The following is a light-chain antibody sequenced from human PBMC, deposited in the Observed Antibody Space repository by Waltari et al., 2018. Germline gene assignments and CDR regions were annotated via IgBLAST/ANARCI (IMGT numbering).Light chain of an antibody. CDR2: SNN. V-gene: IGLV1-44*01. J-gene: IGLJ2*01. CDR3: STWDDRLTGVV. Sequence: QSVLAQPPSASGTPGQRITISCPGRNPNTGSNTLNWYQQFPGTAPRLLIYSNNQRPSGVPDRFSASKSGSSAALAIYGLHSEDGADYYCSTWDDRLTGVVFGGGTKVTVL. CDR1: NPNTGSNT.